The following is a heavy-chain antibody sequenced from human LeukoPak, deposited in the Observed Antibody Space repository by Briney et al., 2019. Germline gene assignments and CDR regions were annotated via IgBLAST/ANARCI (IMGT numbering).Heavy chain of an antibody. Sequence: SETLSLTCTVSGGSISSSSYYWGWIRQPPGKGLEWIGSIYYSGSTYYNPSLKSRVTISVDTSKNQFSLKLSSVTAADTAVYYCARDKELRYFSYSMDVWGQGTTVTVSS. CDR3: ARDKELRYFSYSMDV. J-gene: IGHJ6*02. CDR2: IYYSGST. D-gene: IGHD3-9*01. V-gene: IGHV4-39*07. CDR1: GGSISSSSYY.